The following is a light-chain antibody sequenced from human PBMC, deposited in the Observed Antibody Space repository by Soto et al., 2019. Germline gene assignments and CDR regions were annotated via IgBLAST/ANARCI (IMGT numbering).Light chain of an antibody. CDR2: EVS. CDR3: CSYASSSPWV. Sequence: QSVLTQHASVSGSPGQSITISCTGSSSDVGSYNLVSWYQQHPVNAPKLIIYEVSKRPSGISTRFSASKSGNTASLPISGLQAEDEADYHCCSYASSSPWVFGGGTKLTVL. CDR1: SSDVGSYNL. J-gene: IGLJ3*02. V-gene: IGLV2-23*02.